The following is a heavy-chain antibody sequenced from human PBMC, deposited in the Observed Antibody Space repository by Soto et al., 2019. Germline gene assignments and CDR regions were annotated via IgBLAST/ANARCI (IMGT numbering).Heavy chain of an antibody. J-gene: IGHJ5*02. CDR2: ISYDGSNK. CDR1: GFTFSSYG. V-gene: IGHV3-30*18. CDR3: AKDFRQIEVNWFDP. Sequence: QPGGSLRLSCAASGFTFSSYGMHWVRQAPGKGLEWVAVISYDGSNKYYADSVKGRFTISRDNSKNTLYLQMNSLRAEDTAVYYCAKDFRQIEVNWFDPWGQGTLVTVSS.